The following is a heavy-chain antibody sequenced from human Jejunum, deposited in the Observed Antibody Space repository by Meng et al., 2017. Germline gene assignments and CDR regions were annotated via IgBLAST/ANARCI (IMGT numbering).Heavy chain of an antibody. CDR2: ISNSGDTT. J-gene: IGHJ3*02. CDR1: GFTFNIYA. V-gene: IGHV3-23*01. D-gene: IGHD1-26*01. Sequence: GGSLRLSCAVSGFTFNIYAMSWVRQAPGKGLEWVPAISNSGDTTSYADSVKGQFTIPRNNSRNTLYLKMESLRAKDRPLYSCAKLLRQYLDRDASDIWGQGTMVTVSS. CDR3: AKLLRQYLDRDASDI.